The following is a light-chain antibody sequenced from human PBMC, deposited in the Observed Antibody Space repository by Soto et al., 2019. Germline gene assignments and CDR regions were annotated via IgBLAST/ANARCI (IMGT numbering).Light chain of an antibody. CDR1: QSGSSN. CDR3: QQYNNWPPYT. Sequence: DIVMTQSPATLSVSPGERATLSCRASQSGSSNLAWYQQNPGQAPRLLIYGASTRATGIPARFSGSGSGTEFTLTISSLQSEDFAGYYCQQYNNWPPYTFGQGTKVAIK. V-gene: IGKV3-15*01. J-gene: IGKJ1*01. CDR2: GAS.